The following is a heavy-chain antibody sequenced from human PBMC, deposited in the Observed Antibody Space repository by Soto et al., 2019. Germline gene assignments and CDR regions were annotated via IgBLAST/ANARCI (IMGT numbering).Heavy chain of an antibody. CDR1: GFTFSSYW. D-gene: IGHD2-15*01. J-gene: IGHJ4*02. V-gene: IGHV3-74*01. CDR2: INSDGSST. Sequence: GGSLRLSCAASGFTFSSYWMHWVRQAPGKGLVWVSRINSDGSSTSYADSVKGRFTISRDNAKNTLYLQMNSLRAEDTAVYYCARESATAAPGFDYWGQGTLVTVSS. CDR3: ARESATAAPGFDY.